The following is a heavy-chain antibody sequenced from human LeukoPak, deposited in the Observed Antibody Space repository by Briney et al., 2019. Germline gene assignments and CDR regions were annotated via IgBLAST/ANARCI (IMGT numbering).Heavy chain of an antibody. CDR2: IFPGGAI. V-gene: IGHV3-53*01. CDR1: GFTVRSNY. J-gene: IGHJ4*02. D-gene: IGHD4/OR15-4a*01. CDR3: ARGGVMGAYVDY. Sequence: GSLRLSCAASGFTVRSNYMSWVRQAPGKGLEWVSTIFPGGAIYHTDSVQGRFTISRDDSQNTLYLQMTSLRADDTAVYYCARGGVMGAYVDYWGQGILVTVSS.